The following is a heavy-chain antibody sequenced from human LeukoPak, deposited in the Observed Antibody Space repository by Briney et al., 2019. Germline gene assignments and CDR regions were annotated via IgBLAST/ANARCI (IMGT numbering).Heavy chain of an antibody. Sequence: PSQTLSLTCTVSGGSISSGGFYWSWIRQHPGKGLEWIGHIYFSGSTNYNPSLNSRVTISVDTSKNQFSLELTSVTAADTAVYYCANSRGVPAAELDYWGQGTLVTVSS. CDR2: IYFSGST. J-gene: IGHJ4*02. D-gene: IGHD2-2*01. V-gene: IGHV4-31*03. CDR3: ANSRGVPAAELDY. CDR1: GGSISSGGFY.